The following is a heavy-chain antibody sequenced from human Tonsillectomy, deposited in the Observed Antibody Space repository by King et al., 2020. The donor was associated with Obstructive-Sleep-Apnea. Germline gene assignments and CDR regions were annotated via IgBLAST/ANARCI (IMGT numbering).Heavy chain of an antibody. V-gene: IGHV4-4*07. D-gene: IGHD6-19*01. J-gene: IGHJ4*02. CDR3: ARQAVAGTLSYFDY. CDR2: MYTTGNT. CDR1: GDSISNYY. Sequence: VQLQESGPGLVKPSETLSLTCTVSGDSISNYYWGWIRQPAGKGLEWIGRMYTTGNTNSTPSLKSLVAMSVDTSKNHVSLRLSSVTAADAAVYYCARQAVAGTLSYFDYWGQGTLVTVSS.